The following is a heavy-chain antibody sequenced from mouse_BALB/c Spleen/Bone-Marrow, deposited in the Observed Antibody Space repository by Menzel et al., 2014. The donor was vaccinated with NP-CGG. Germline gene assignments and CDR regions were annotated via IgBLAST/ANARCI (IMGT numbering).Heavy chain of an antibody. CDR3: ARTYYYGMDY. Sequence: QVQLQQSGPGLVQPSQSLSITCTVSGFSLTSSGAHWVRQSPGKGLEWLGVIWSGGSTDYNAAFISSLSICKDNSKSQVFLKMNSLQANDTAIYYCARTYYYGMDYWGQGTSVTVSS. J-gene: IGHJ4*01. CDR1: GFSLTSSG. CDR2: IWSGGST. V-gene: IGHV2-2*02.